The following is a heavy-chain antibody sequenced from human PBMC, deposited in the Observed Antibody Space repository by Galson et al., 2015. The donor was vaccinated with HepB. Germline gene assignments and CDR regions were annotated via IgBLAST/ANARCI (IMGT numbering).Heavy chain of an antibody. D-gene: IGHD2-21*02. CDR1: GFTFSSYA. CDR3: VKDFLSHIVVVTLDY. V-gene: IGHV3-64D*06. Sequence: SLRLSCAASGFTFSSYAMHWVRQAPGKGLEYVSAISSNGGSTYYADSVKGRFTISRDNSKNTLYLQMSSLRAEDTAVYYCVKDFLSHIVVVTLDYWGQGTLVTVSS. J-gene: IGHJ4*02. CDR2: ISSNGGST.